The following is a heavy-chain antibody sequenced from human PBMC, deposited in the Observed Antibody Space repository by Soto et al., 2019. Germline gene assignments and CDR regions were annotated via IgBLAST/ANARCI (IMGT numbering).Heavy chain of an antibody. D-gene: IGHD6-19*01. V-gene: IGHV3-30-3*02. CDR2: VSDDGINK. CDR3: ARRNGWFEGAFDY. CDR1: GFTFSSFA. Sequence: QVQLVESGGGVVQPGRSLRLSCTGFGFTFSSFAMHWVRQGPGKGLEWVAVVSDDGINKYYADSVKGRFIISRDNSKNTLYLQLNSLRIDDTAVYYCARRNGWFEGAFDYWGQGSLVTVSS. J-gene: IGHJ4*02.